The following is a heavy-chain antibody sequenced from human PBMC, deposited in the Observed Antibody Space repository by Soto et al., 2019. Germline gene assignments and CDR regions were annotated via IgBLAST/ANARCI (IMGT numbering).Heavy chain of an antibody. CDR3: ARLDGDYPYYFQH. CDR2: IYYSGST. J-gene: IGHJ1*01. CDR1: CGSNSSSIYY. V-gene: IGHV4-39*01. Sequence: SETLSLTCTVSCGSNSSSIYYWGWIRQPPGKGLDWIGSIYYSGSTYYNPSLKSRVTISVDTSKNQFSLKLSSVTAADTAVYSCARLDGDYPYYFQHWGQRTLITVS. D-gene: IGHD4-17*01.